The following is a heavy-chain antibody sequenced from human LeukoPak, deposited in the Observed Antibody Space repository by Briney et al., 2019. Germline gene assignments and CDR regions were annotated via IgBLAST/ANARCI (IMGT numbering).Heavy chain of an antibody. V-gene: IGHV1-46*01. Sequence: GASVKVSCKASGYTFTSYYMHWVRQAPGQGLEWMGIVNPSGGSTSYAQKFQGRVNMTRDTSTSTVYMELSSLRSEDTAVYYCARDPRRGSGYYYLTSWGQGTLVTVSS. CDR2: VNPSGGST. CDR3: ARDPRRGSGYYYLTS. CDR1: GYTFTSYY. D-gene: IGHD3-22*01. J-gene: IGHJ4*02.